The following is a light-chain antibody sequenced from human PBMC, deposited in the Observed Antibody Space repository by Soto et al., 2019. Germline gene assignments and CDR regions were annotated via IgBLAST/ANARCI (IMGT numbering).Light chain of an antibody. CDR2: DAS. V-gene: IGKV3-11*01. CDR3: QHRSGFT. J-gene: IGKJ3*01. CDR1: QSVNNY. Sequence: EIVLTQSPATLSLSSGERATLSCRASQSVNNYLAWYQQKPGQAPRLLIYDASHSATGIPTRFSCSGSGTDFTHTISSQEPENFAVYYCQHRSGFTFGPGTKVDIK.